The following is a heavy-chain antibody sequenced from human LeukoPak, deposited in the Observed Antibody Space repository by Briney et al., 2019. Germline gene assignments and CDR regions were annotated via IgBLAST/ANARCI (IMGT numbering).Heavy chain of an antibody. CDR1: GFTFSSYA. CDR3: AKLDELFDGSGWYHYYGMDV. D-gene: IGHD6-19*01. V-gene: IGHV3-30*18. Sequence: GGSLRLSCAASGFTFSSYAMHWVRQAPGKGLEWVAVISYDGSNKYYADSVKGRFTISRDNSKNTLYLQMNSLRAEDTAVYYCAKLDELFDGSGWYHYYGMDVWGQGTTVTVSS. J-gene: IGHJ6*02. CDR2: ISYDGSNK.